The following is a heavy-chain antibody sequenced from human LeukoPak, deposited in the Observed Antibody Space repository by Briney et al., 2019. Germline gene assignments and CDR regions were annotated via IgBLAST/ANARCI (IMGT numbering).Heavy chain of an antibody. D-gene: IGHD4-17*01. CDR3: ASGATEAFDI. CDR1: GGSISSYY. J-gene: IGHJ3*02. CDR2: IYHSGST. Sequence: PSETLSLTCTVSGGSISSYYWSWIRQPPGKGLEWIGYIYHSGSTYYNPSLKSRVTISVDRSKNQFSLKLSSVTAADTAVYYCASGATEAFDIWGQGTMVTVSS. V-gene: IGHV4-59*12.